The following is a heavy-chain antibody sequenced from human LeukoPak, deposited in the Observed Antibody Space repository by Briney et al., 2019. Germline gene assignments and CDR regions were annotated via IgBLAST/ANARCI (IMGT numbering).Heavy chain of an antibody. J-gene: IGHJ4*02. D-gene: IGHD5-24*01. CDR2: IYYSGST. CDR3: ARLDGY. CDR1: GGSISSHY. Sequence: SETLSLTCTVSGGSISSHYWSWIRQPPGKGLEWIGYIYYSGSTNYNPSLMSRVTISVDTSKNQFSLKLSSVTAADTAVYYCARLDGYWGQGTLVTVSS. V-gene: IGHV4-59*11.